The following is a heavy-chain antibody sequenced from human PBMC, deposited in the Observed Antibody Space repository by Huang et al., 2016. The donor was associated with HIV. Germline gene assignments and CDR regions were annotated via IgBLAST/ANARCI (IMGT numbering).Heavy chain of an antibody. J-gene: IGHJ4*02. CDR3: VRDSSSGLQLRY. V-gene: IGHV3-48*01. CDR2: ISKTSGAT. Sequence: EVQLVESGGGLAQPGGSLRLSCVASGYTFRTYSRNWVRQAPGKGLEWVSYISKTSGATSYAESVKGRFTVSRDNVKNSLYLQMNRLRVEDTAMYYCVRDSSSGLQLRYWGQGALVSVS. D-gene: IGHD3-22*01. CDR1: GYTFRTYS.